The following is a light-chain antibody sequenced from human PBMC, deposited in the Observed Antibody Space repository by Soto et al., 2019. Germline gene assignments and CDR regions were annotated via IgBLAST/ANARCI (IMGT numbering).Light chain of an antibody. Sequence: QSVLTQPASVSGSPGQSIIISCTGISSDVGGYNYVAWYQQHPGKAPKFMIYDVSNRPSGVSNRFSGSKSGNTASLTISGLQAEDEADYYCSSYTSSSTYVFGTGTKVTVL. J-gene: IGLJ1*01. CDR3: SSYTSSSTYV. CDR2: DVS. V-gene: IGLV2-14*01. CDR1: SSDVGGYNY.